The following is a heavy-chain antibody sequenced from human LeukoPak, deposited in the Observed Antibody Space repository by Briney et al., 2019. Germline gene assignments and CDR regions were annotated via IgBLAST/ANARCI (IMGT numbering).Heavy chain of an antibody. Sequence: ASVKVSCKASGGTFSSYAISWVRQAPGQGLEWMGRIIPILGIANYAQKFQGRVTITADKSTSTAYMELSSLRSEDTAVYYCARDRSSSGYPPRGMDVWGQGTTVTVSS. V-gene: IGHV1-69*04. J-gene: IGHJ6*02. CDR1: GGTFSSYA. CDR2: IIPILGIA. D-gene: IGHD3-22*01. CDR3: ARDRSSSGYPPRGMDV.